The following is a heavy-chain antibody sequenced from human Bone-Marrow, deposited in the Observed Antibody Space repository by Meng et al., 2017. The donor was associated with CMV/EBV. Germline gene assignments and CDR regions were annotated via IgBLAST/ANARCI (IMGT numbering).Heavy chain of an antibody. J-gene: IGHJ3*02. CDR3: AKDRGQYQLLWDDAFDI. D-gene: IGHD2-2*01. Sequence: ASVKVSCKASGYTFTSYYMHWVRQAPGQGLEWMGIINPSGGSTSYAQKFQGRVTMTRDTSTSTVYMELSSLRSEDTAVYYCAKDRGQYQLLWDDAFDIWGQGTMVTVSS. CDR1: GYTFTSYY. V-gene: IGHV1-46*01. CDR2: INPSGGST.